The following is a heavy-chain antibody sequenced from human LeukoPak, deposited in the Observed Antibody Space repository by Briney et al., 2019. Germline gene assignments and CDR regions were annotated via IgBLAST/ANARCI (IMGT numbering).Heavy chain of an antibody. CDR1: GFTVSSNY. CDR3: ARDLPFDY. V-gene: IGHV3-66*01. Sequence: PGGSLRLSCAASGFTVSSNYMSWVRQAPGKGLEWVSVIYSGGYTNYADSMKDRFTISRDNSKNTLYLQMNSLRAEDTAVYYCARDLPFDYWGQGTLVTVSS. J-gene: IGHJ4*02. CDR2: IYSGGYT.